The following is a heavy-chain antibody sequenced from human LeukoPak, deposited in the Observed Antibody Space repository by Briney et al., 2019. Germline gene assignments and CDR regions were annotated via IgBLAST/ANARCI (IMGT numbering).Heavy chain of an antibody. D-gene: IGHD2-2*01. V-gene: IGHV3-20*01. CDR1: GFTFDDYG. Sequence: GGSLRLSCAASGFTFDDYGMSWVRQAPGKGLEWVSGINWNGGSTGYADSVKGRFTISRDNAKNSLYVQMNSLRAEDTALYHCARLENRYCSSTSCYFPDYWGQGTLVTVSS. CDR3: ARLENRYCSSTSCYFPDY. CDR2: INWNGGST. J-gene: IGHJ4*02.